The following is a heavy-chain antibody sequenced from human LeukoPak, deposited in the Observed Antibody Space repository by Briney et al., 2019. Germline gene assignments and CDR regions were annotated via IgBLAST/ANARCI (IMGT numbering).Heavy chain of an antibody. V-gene: IGHV3-9*01. J-gene: IGHJ4*02. CDR3: AKDMIGGSYYIFDY. CDR1: GFTFDDYA. D-gene: IGHD1-26*01. CDR2: ISWNSGSI. Sequence: GGSLRLSCAASGFTFDDYAMHWVRQAPGKGLEWVSGISWNSGSIGYADSVKGRFTISRDNAKNTLYLQLNSLRADDTAVYYCAKDMIGGSYYIFDYWGQGTLVTVSS.